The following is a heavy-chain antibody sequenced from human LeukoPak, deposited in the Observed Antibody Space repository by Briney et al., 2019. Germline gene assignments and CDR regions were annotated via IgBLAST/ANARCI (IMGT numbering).Heavy chain of an antibody. CDR1: GFIFSDYY. Sequence: GGTLRLYCAASGFIFSDYYMSWIRQAPGKGLEEVSYISSSISYTNYADSVKGRFTISRDNAKNSLYLQMNSLRAEDTAVYYCARSGSLTGYYLWFDPWGQGTLVTVSS. D-gene: IGHD3-9*01. J-gene: IGHJ5*02. V-gene: IGHV3-11*06. CDR3: ARSGSLTGYYLWFDP. CDR2: ISSSISYT.